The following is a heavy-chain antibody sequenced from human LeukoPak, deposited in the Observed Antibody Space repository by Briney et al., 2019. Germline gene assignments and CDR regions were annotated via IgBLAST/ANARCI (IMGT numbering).Heavy chain of an antibody. Sequence: GGSLRLSCAASGLTFSGTAMHWVRQAPGKRLEWVGRIRSKANNYATAYAASVKGRFTISRDDSKNTAYLQMNSLKTEDTAVYYCHPPPDYSDYWGQGTLVIVSS. V-gene: IGHV3-73*01. J-gene: IGHJ4*02. CDR3: HPPPDYSDY. CDR2: IRSKANNYAT. CDR1: GLTFSGTA.